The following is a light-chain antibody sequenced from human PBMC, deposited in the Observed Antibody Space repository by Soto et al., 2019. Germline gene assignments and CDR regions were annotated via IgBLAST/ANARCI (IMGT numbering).Light chain of an antibody. J-gene: IGLJ1*01. CDR1: SSDVGGYNY. V-gene: IGLV2-11*01. CDR2: DVS. CDR3: CSRAGSYYV. Sequence: QSALAQPRSVSGSPGQSVTISCTGTSSDVGGYNYVSWYQQHPGKAPKLMIYDVSKRPSGVPDRFSGSKSGNTASLTISGLQAEDEADYYCCSRAGSYYVFGTGTKVTVL.